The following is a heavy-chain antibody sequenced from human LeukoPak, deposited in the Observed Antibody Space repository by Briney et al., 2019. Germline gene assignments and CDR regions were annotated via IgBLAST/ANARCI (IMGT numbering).Heavy chain of an antibody. CDR3: ARDLGVPAGDFYLYYMDL. D-gene: IGHD2-21*01. J-gene: IGHJ6*03. CDR2: ITASSGTR. V-gene: IGHV3-48*04. CDR1: GFSINRSS. Sequence: QTGGYLRRYCAGSGFSINRSSMNRVRHAPGKGLEWVSYITASSGTRYYGDSVKGRFAISRDNAKNSLYLQMNSLRVEDTAVYYCARDLGVPAGDFYLYYMDLGGKGTTVTVSS.